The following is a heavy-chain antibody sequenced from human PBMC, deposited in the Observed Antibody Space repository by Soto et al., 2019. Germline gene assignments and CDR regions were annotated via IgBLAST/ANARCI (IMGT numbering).Heavy chain of an antibody. J-gene: IGHJ5*02. D-gene: IGHD2-15*01. CDR3: ARGRRRYCSGGSCYEIWFDP. CDR1: GGSFSGYY. CDR2: INHSGST. Sequence: PSETLSLTCAVYGGSFSGYYWSWIRQPPGKGLEWIGEINHSGSTNYNPSLKSRVTISVDTSKNQFSLKLSSVTAADTAVYYCARGRRRYCSGGSCYEIWFDPWGQGTLVTVSS. V-gene: IGHV4-34*01.